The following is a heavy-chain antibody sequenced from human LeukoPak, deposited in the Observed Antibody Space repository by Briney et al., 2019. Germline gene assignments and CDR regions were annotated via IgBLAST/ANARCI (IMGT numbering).Heavy chain of an antibody. D-gene: IGHD2/OR15-2a*01. CDR3: AGNKNLFGDTNWFDP. J-gene: IGHJ5*02. V-gene: IGHV4-59*01. CDR1: GGSISSDY. CDR2: IYYSGSTSGST. Sequence: KPSETLSLTCTVSGGSISSDYWSWIRQPPGKGLEWIGYIYYSGSTSGSTIYNPSLKSRVTISVDTSKNQFSLKLISVTAADTAVYYCAGNKNLFGDTNWFDPWGQGTLVTVSS.